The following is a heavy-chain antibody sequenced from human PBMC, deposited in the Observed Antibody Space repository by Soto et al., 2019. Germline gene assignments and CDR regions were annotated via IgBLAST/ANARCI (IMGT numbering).Heavy chain of an antibody. J-gene: IGHJ6*02. CDR1: GFTFSTYS. CDR2: ISSRIDI. V-gene: IGHV3-21*01. D-gene: IGHD1-20*01. Sequence: PGGSLRLSCVGSGFTFSTYSINWVRQAPGKGLEWVSSISSRIDIYYADSVKGRFTISRDNAKNSVSLQMNSLRAEDTAVYYCDREYNAWPLAYGLDVWGQGTRVTVSS. CDR3: DREYNAWPLAYGLDV.